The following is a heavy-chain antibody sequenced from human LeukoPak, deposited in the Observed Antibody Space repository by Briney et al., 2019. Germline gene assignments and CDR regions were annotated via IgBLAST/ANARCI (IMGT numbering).Heavy chain of an antibody. CDR2: INSDGSTT. Sequence: GGSLRLSCAASGFTFSSYWMHWVRQAPGKGLVWVARINSDGSTTTYADSVKGRFTISRDNAKNTLYLQMNSLRAEDTAVFYCARAVAGPSHLDYWGQGTLVPVSS. CDR1: GFTFSSYW. CDR3: ARAVAGPSHLDY. J-gene: IGHJ4*02. V-gene: IGHV3-74*01. D-gene: IGHD6-19*01.